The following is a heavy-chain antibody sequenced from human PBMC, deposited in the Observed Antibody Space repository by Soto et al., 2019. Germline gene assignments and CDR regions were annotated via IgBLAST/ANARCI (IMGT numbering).Heavy chain of an antibody. J-gene: IGHJ6*02. CDR1: GFTFSNFA. Sequence: GGSLRLSCAASGFTFSNFAMYWVRQAPGKGLEWVTVISYDGSHKYYADSVKGRFTISRDNSKNTLYLQMNSLRAEDTAVYYCARDKAATYYYYGMDVWGQGTTVTVSS. CDR2: ISYDGSHK. CDR3: ARDKAATYYYYGMDV. D-gene: IGHD2-15*01. V-gene: IGHV3-30-3*01.